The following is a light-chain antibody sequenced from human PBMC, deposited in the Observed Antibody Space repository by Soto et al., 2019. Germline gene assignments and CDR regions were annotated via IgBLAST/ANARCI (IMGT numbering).Light chain of an antibody. CDR1: QDINSW. Sequence: IQMTQSPSSVSASVGDRVTITCRASQDINSWLAWYQQKPGRAPNLLIYAASNLKNGAPSRFSGSGFGTDFTLTISSLQPEDFATYYCQQANTFPWTFGQGTKVEMK. CDR2: AAS. V-gene: IGKV1-12*02. J-gene: IGKJ1*01. CDR3: QQANTFPWT.